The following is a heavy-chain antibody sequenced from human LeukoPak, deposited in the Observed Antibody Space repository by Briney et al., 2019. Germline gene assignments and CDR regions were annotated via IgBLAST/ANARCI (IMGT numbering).Heavy chain of an antibody. Sequence: GGSLRLSCAASGFTFSSYAMHWVRQAPGKGLEWVAVISYDGSNKYYADSVKGRFTISRDNSKNTLYLQMNSLRAEDTAVYYCAKDPHCSGGSCYVPWGQGTLVTVSS. CDR1: GFTFSSYA. V-gene: IGHV3-30*04. J-gene: IGHJ4*02. CDR2: ISYDGSNK. CDR3: AKDPHCSGGSCYVP. D-gene: IGHD2-15*01.